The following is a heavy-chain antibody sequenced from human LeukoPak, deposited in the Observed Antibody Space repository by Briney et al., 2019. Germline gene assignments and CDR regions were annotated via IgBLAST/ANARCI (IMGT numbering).Heavy chain of an antibody. CDR3: ARSLLLWFGGMDV. V-gene: IGHV4-59*08. J-gene: IGHJ6*02. CDR1: GGSISSYY. CDR2: IYYSGST. D-gene: IGHD3-10*01. Sequence: SETLSLTCTVSGGSISSYYWSWIRQPSGKGLEWIGYIYYSGSTNYNPSLKSRVTISVDTSKNQFSLKLSSVTAADTAVYYCARSLLLWFGGMDVWGQGTTVTVSS.